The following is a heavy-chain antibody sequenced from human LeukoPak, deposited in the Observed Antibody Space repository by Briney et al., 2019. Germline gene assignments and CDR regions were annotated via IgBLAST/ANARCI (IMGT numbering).Heavy chain of an antibody. CDR3: AREIIQLPGYDY. CDR1: GFTVSSNY. V-gene: IGHV3-53*01. CDR2: IYSGGST. J-gene: IGHJ4*02. Sequence: PGGSVSLSCAASGFTVSSNYMSWVRQAPGKGLEWVSVIYSGGSTYYADSVKGRFTISRDNSKNTLYLQMNSLRAEDTAVYYCAREIIQLPGYDYWGQGTLVTVSS. D-gene: IGHD5-18*01.